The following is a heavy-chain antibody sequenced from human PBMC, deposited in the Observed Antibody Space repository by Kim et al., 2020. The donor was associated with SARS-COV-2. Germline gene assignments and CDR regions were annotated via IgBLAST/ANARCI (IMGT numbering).Heavy chain of an antibody. CDR3: SKAGTRSRYRDAFDI. CDR2: LSGSGDNT. CDR1: GFTFNNYA. J-gene: IGHJ3*02. V-gene: IGHV3-23*01. Sequence: GGSLRLSCAASGFTFNNYALTWVRQAPGKGLEWVSALSGSGDNTYYADSAKGRFTISRDNSKNTLCLQINSLRAEATAVYYCSKAGTRSRYRDAFDIWV. D-gene: IGHD1-1*01.